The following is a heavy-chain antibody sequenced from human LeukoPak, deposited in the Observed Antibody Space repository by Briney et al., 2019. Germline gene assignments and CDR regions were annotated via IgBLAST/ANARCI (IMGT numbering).Heavy chain of an antibody. J-gene: IGHJ4*02. CDR1: GGSISSYY. CDR3: ARDLDSSSWYD. D-gene: IGHD6-13*01. CDR2: IYYSGST. Sequence: SETLSLTCTVSGGSISSYYWSWIRQPPGKGLEWIGYIYYSGSTNYNPSLKSRVTISVDTSKNQFSLKLSSLTAADTAVYYCARDLDSSSWYDWGQGTLVTVSS. V-gene: IGHV4-59*01.